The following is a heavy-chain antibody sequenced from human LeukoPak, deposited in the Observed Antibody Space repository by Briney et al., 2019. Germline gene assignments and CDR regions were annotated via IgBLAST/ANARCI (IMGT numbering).Heavy chain of an antibody. V-gene: IGHV3-30*01. CDR3: ARSSDDYDFWSGTFDY. D-gene: IGHD3-3*01. J-gene: IGHJ4*02. CDR1: GFTFSSYA. Sequence: GGSLRLSCAASGFTFSSYAMSWVRQAPGKGLEWVAVISYDGSNKYYADSVKGRFTTSRDNSKNTLYLQMNSLRAEDTAVYYCARSSDDYDFWSGTFDYWGQGTLVTVSS. CDR2: ISYDGSNK.